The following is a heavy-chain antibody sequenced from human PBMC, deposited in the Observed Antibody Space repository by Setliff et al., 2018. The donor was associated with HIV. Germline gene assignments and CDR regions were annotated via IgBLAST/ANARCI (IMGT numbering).Heavy chain of an antibody. Sequence: SETLSVTCSVSGDSISHYYWSWIRQPPGKGLEWIGDIFTSATTNFNYNPSLKSRVTMSIDTSKNQFSLKLRSVTAADTAFYYCARARVYCPGDDCHAGNFDHWGQGTLVTSPQ. V-gene: IGHV4-4*08. CDR1: GDSISHYY. CDR3: ARARVYCPGDDCHAGNFDH. D-gene: IGHD2-8*02. CDR2: IFTSATTNF. J-gene: IGHJ1*01.